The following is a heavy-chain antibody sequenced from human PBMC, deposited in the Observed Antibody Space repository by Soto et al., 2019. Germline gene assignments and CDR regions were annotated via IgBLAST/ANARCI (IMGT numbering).Heavy chain of an antibody. V-gene: IGHV3-21*01. CDR2: ISSSSSYI. J-gene: IGHJ4*02. CDR1: GFTFSSYS. D-gene: IGHD3-22*01. CDR3: ARVHYYDSSGFYL. Sequence: GGSLRLSCAASGFTFSSYSMNWVRQAPGKGLEWVSSISSSSSYIYYGDSVKGRFTISRDNAKNSPYLQMNSLRAEDTATYYCARVHYYDSSGFYLWGQGTLVTVSS.